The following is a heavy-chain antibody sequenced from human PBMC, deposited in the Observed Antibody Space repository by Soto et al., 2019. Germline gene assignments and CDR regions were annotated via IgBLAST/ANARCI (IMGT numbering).Heavy chain of an antibody. Sequence: GGSLRLSCAASGSTCRSYDMSWVRQAPGKGLEWVSTILVGGSTHYPDSVKGRFTISRDNSKNTVFLQMNSLTAGDTAVYYCAKATATGGGAFDICGQGTMVTGSS. J-gene: IGHJ3*02. CDR2: ILVGGST. V-gene: IGHV3-23*01. CDR1: GSTCRSYD. D-gene: IGHD2-8*02. CDR3: AKATATGGGAFDI.